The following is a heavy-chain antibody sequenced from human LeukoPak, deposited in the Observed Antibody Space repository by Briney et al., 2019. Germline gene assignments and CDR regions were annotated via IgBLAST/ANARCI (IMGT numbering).Heavy chain of an antibody. J-gene: IGHJ5*02. CDR3: ARETSWASERTNWFDP. Sequence: GRSLRLSCAASGFTFSSYAMHWVRQAPGKGLEWVAVISYDGSNKYYADSVKGRFTISGDNSKNTLYLQMNSLRAEDTAVYYCARETSWASERTNWFDPWGQGTLATVS. V-gene: IGHV3-30-3*01. CDR2: ISYDGSNK. D-gene: IGHD2-2*01. CDR1: GFTFSSYA.